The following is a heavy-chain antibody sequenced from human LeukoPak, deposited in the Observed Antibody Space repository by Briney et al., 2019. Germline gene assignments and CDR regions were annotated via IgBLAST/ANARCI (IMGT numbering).Heavy chain of an antibody. CDR1: GFTFSSYS. V-gene: IGHV3-21*01. Sequence: KPGGSLRLSCAASGFTFSSYSMNWVRQAPGKGLDWVSSIIGSSSYIYYADSVKARFTISRDNAKNSLYLQMNSLRAEDTAVYYCARDPGNHYYYYMDVWGKGITVTVSS. J-gene: IGHJ6*03. D-gene: IGHD1-1*01. CDR3: ARDPGNHYYYYMDV. CDR2: IIGSSSYI.